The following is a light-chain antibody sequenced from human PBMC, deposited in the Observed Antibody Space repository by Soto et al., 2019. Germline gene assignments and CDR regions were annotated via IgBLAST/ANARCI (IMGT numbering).Light chain of an antibody. CDR3: QLYGNSRP. Sequence: EIVLIQSPATLSLSPGERSTLSCRASQSVKTFLVWYQQRPGQAPRLLINDASHRATGIPARLSGSGSGTDFTLTISSLEPEDFAVYYCQLYGNSRPFGQGTRLEIK. V-gene: IGKV3-11*01. J-gene: IGKJ5*01. CDR2: DAS. CDR1: QSVKTF.